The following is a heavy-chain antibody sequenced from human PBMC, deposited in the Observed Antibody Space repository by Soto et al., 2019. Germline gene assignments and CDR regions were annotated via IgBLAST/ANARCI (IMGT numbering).Heavy chain of an antibody. J-gene: IGHJ4*02. Sequence: GGPLRLSCAASVLLFSKDNMHWVRPAPGKGLVWVSRINTDGSIIDYADSVKGRFTVSRDNAKNTLYLQMNSLRADETAVYYCARDTDGLHYWGQGTLVTVS. V-gene: IGHV3-74*01. CDR1: VLLFSKDN. CDR2: INTDGSII. CDR3: ARDTDGLHY.